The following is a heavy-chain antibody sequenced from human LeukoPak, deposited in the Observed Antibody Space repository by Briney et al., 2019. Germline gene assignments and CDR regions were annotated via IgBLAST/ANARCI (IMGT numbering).Heavy chain of an antibody. CDR3: ARTVVGTASDAFDI. Sequence: GGSLRLSCAASGFTVSSNYMSWVHQAPVKGLEWVSVIYSGGGTYYADSVKGRFTISRDNSKNTLYLQMNSLRAEDTAMYYCARTVVGTASDAFDIWGQGTMVTVSP. CDR2: IYSGGGT. V-gene: IGHV3-53*01. D-gene: IGHD1-26*01. J-gene: IGHJ3*02. CDR1: GFTVSSNY.